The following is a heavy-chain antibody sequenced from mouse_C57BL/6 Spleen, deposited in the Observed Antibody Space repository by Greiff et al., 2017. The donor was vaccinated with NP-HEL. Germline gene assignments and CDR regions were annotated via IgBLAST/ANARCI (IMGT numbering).Heavy chain of an antibody. Sequence: VQLQQSGPGLVQPSQSLSITCTVSGFSLTSYGVHWVRQSPGKGLEWLGVIWSGGSTDYNAAFISRLSISKDNSKSQVFFKMNSLQADDTAIYYCASPHLYGNGAMDYWGQGTSVTVSS. V-gene: IGHV2-2*01. CDR2: IWSGGST. CDR1: GFSLTSYG. D-gene: IGHD2-1*01. J-gene: IGHJ4*01. CDR3: ASPHLYGNGAMDY.